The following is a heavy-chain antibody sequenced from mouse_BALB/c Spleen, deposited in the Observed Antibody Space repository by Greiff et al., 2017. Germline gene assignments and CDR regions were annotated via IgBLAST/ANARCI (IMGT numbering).Heavy chain of an antibody. D-gene: IGHD1-1*02. CDR1: GYSFTGYF. Sequence: VQLQQSGPELVKPGASVKISCKASGYSFTGYFMNWVMQSHGKSLEWIGRINPYNGDTFYNQKFKGKATLTVDKSSSTAHMELRSLASEDSAVYYCAREYGGLTWFAYWGQGTLVTVAA. J-gene: IGHJ3*01. V-gene: IGHV1-20*02. CDR3: AREYGGLTWFAY. CDR2: INPYNGDT.